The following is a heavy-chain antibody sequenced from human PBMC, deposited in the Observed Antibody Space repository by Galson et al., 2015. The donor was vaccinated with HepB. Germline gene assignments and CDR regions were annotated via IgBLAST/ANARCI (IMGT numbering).Heavy chain of an antibody. V-gene: IGHV4-59*01. Sequence: SETLSLTCTVSGGSISSYYWSWIRQPPGKGLEWIGYIYYSGSTNYNPSLKSRVTVSVDTSKNQFSLKPSSVTAADTAVYYCARGRDDVEMATIIAFDAFDIWGQGTMVTVSS. D-gene: IGHD5-24*01. J-gene: IGHJ3*02. CDR1: GGSISSYY. CDR3: ARGRDDVEMATIIAFDAFDI. CDR2: IYYSGST.